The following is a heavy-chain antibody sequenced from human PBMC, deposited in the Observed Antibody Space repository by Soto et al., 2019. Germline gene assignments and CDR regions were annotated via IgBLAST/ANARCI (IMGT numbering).Heavy chain of an antibody. Sequence: QVQLVESGGGVVQPGRSLRLSCAASGFTFSSYGMHWVRQAPGKGLEWVAVISYDGSNKYYADSVKGRFTISRDNSKNTLYLQMNSLRAEDTAVYYCAKDSGKLAAAGTFDYWGQGTLVTVSS. J-gene: IGHJ4*02. V-gene: IGHV3-30*18. D-gene: IGHD6-13*01. CDR3: AKDSGKLAAAGTFDY. CDR1: GFTFSSYG. CDR2: ISYDGSNK.